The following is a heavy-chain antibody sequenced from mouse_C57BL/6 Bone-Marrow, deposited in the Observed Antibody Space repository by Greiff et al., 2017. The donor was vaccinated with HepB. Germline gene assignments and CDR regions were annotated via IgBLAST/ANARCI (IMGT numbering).Heavy chain of an antibody. D-gene: IGHD2-2*01. CDR2: IYPGSGNT. CDR1: GYTFTDYY. V-gene: IGHV1-76*01. Sequence: VHLQQSGAELVRPGASVKLSCKASGYTFTDYYINWVKQRPGQGLEWIARIYPGSGNTYYNEKFKGKATLTAEKSSSTAYMQLSSLTSEDSAVYFCAGYGYDEGGPGYYAMDYWGQGTSVTVSS. CDR3: AGYGYDEGGPGYYAMDY. J-gene: IGHJ4*01.